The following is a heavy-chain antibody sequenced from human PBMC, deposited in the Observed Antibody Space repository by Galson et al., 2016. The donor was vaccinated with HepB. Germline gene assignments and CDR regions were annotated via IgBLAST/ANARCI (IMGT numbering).Heavy chain of an antibody. CDR1: GFSFSTYA. D-gene: IGHD5-12*01. CDR3: ARARYEYSTSWYLDS. Sequence: SLRLSCAVSGFSFSTYAMSWVRQAPGKGLECVSIIYSDGGTYYADSVRGRFTISRDNSKDTVYLQMNSLRAEDTAVYYCARARYEYSTSWYLDSWGQGTLVTVSS. V-gene: IGHV3-23*03. CDR2: IYSDGGT. J-gene: IGHJ4*02.